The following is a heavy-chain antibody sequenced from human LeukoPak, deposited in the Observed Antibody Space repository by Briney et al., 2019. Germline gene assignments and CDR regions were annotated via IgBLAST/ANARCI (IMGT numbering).Heavy chain of an antibody. J-gene: IGHJ4*02. CDR1: GFTVSDNY. CDR3: TGSVAYCGGDCRLGDY. Sequence: HPGGSLRLSCAASGFTVSDNYMGWVRQAPAKGLEWVSVVNTVDTTYYADSVRGRFTISRDRSENTMYLQMNSLRVEDTAVYYCTGSVAYCGGDCRLGDYWGQGTLVTVSS. CDR2: VNTVDTT. V-gene: IGHV3-66*01. D-gene: IGHD2-21*02.